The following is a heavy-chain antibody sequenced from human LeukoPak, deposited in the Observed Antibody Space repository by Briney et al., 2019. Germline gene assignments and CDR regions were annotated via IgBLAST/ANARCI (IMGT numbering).Heavy chain of an antibody. CDR1: GGSISSSNYY. CDR3: ARAAAEVVEY. CDR2: IDYSGNT. Sequence: PSETLSLTCTVSGGSISSSNYYWGWIRQPPGKGLEWIGSIDYSGNTYYNPSLKSRVTISLNTSKNQFSLKLTSVTAADTAVYYCARAAAEVVEYWGQGTLITVSS. D-gene: IGHD6-13*01. J-gene: IGHJ4*02. V-gene: IGHV4-39*07.